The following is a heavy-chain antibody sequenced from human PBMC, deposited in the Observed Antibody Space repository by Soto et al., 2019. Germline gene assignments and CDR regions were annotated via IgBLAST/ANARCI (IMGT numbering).Heavy chain of an antibody. CDR3: ARYCSSTSCYLGPVDAFDI. Sequence: SETLSLTCTVSGGSISSGDYYWSWIRQPPGKGLEWTGYIYYSGSTYYNPSLKSRVTISVDTSKNQFSLKLSSVTAADTAVYYCARYCSSTSCYLGPVDAFDIWGQGTMVTVSS. CDR1: GGSISSGDYY. V-gene: IGHV4-30-4*01. CDR2: IYYSGST. J-gene: IGHJ3*02. D-gene: IGHD2-2*01.